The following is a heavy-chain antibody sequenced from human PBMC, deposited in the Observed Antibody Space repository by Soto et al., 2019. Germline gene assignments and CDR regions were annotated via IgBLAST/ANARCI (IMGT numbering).Heavy chain of an antibody. CDR1: GYTFTNYG. D-gene: IGHD2-8*01. CDR2: TSAYNGNT. V-gene: IGHV1-18*01. J-gene: IGHJ4*02. CDR3: ARDSTNRAKFDY. Sequence: QVQVVQSGGEVKKPGASVKVSCKTSGYTFTNYGISWVRQAPGRGLEWLGWTSAYNGNTNYAQKFQGRVTMTTDTSTSTDYMELRSLRSDDTAVYYCARDSTNRAKFDYWGQGTLVTVSS.